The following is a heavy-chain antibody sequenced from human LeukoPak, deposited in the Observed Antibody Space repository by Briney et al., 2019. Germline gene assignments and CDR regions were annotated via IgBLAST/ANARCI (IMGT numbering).Heavy chain of an antibody. D-gene: IGHD5-24*01. Sequence: GGSLRLSCTGSGFTFNNYAMHWVRQAPGRGLEWLAVISYDGSERFYAESVMGRFTISKDNSKDTLDLQMNSLRPEETAMYYCARDGSNSLDSLGQGTLVTVSS. J-gene: IGHJ4*02. CDR2: ISYDGSER. CDR3: ARDGSNSLDS. CDR1: GFTFNNYA. V-gene: IGHV3-30*04.